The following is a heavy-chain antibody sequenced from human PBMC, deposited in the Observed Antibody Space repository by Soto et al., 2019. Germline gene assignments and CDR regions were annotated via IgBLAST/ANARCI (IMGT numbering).Heavy chain of an antibody. V-gene: IGHV4-30-4*01. CDR3: ARDASSSSQGPLRYFDL. D-gene: IGHD6-6*01. CDR1: GGSISSGDYY. J-gene: IGHJ2*01. Sequence: SETLSLTCTVSGGSISSGDYYWSWIRQPPGKGLEWIGYIYYSGSTYYNPSLKSRVTISVDTSKNQFSLKLSSVTAADTAVYYCARDASSSSQGPLRYFDLWGRGTLVTVSS. CDR2: IYYSGST.